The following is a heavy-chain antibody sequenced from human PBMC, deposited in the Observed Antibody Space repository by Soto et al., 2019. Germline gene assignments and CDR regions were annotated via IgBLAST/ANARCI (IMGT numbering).Heavy chain of an antibody. Sequence: SGPTLVNPTQTLTLTCTFSGFSLSTSGMCVSWIRQPPGKALEWLARIDWDDDKYYSTSLKTRLTISKDTSKNQVVLTMTNMDPVDTATYYCARNSGSYRSVDYWGQGTLVTVSS. CDR2: IDWDDDK. J-gene: IGHJ4*02. CDR1: GFSLSTSGMC. D-gene: IGHD1-26*01. CDR3: ARNSGSYRSVDY. V-gene: IGHV2-70*11.